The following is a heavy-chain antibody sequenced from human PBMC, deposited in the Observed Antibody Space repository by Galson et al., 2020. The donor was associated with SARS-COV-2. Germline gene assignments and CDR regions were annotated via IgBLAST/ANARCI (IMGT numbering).Heavy chain of an antibody. CDR1: GFTFSSYS. CDR3: ARAKLHPSNLDY. CDR2: ISSSSSYI. D-gene: IGHD3-10*01. V-gene: IGHV3-21*01. J-gene: IGHJ4*02. Sequence: TGGSLRLSCAASGFTFSSYSMNWVRQAPGKGLEWVSSISSSSSYIYYADSVKGRFTISRDNAKNSLYLQMNSLRAEDTAVYYYARAKLHPSNLDYWGQGTLVTVSS.